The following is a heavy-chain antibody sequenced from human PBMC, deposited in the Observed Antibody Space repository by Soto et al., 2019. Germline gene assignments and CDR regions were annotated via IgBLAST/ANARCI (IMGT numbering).Heavy chain of an antibody. D-gene: IGHD6-25*01. J-gene: IGHJ6*02. CDR2: ISTYDGRT. CDR3: TIGDGRGSSGSYYDSGVDV. V-gene: IGHV1-46*01. Sequence: QVQLVQSGAEVKKPAASVKASCKASGFTFTNYFFHWVRQAPRQGLEWMGIISTYDGRTNYVQSLKGRLTMTSNTSTSTGDMGLSSLRSERTAVYYCTIGDGRGSSGSYYDSGVDVWGHGTTVNV. CDR1: GFTFTNYF.